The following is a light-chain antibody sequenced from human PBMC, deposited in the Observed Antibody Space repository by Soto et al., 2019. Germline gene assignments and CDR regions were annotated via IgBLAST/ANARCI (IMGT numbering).Light chain of an antibody. V-gene: IGKV1-27*01. CDR1: QGISNY. Sequence: DIQMTQSPSSLSASVGDRVTITCRASQGISNYLAGYQQKPGKVPKLLIYAASTLQSGVPPRFSGSGSGTDFTLTISSLQPEDVATYYCQKYNSAPRTFGQGTKVEIK. CDR3: QKYNSAPRT. J-gene: IGKJ1*01. CDR2: AAS.